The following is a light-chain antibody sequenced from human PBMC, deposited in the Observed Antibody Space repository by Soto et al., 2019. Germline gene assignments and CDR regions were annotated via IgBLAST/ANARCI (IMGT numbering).Light chain of an antibody. J-gene: IGLJ1*01. V-gene: IGLV2-14*01. CDR2: DVN. Sequence: QSALTQPASVSGSPGQSITISCTGTSSDVGAYNYDSRYQQHPGKVPKLIIYDVNNRPSGVSNRFSGSKSGNTASLTISGLQTEDEADYYCSSYTSATTYVFGTGTKVTVL. CDR1: SSDVGAYNY. CDR3: SSYTSATTYV.